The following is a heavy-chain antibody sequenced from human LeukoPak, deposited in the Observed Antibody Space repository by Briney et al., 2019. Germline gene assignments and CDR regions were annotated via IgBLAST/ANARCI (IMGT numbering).Heavy chain of an antibody. CDR2: INPSGGST. Sequence: ASVKVSCKASGYTFTSYYMHWVRQAPGQGLDWMGIINPSGGSTSYAEKFQGRATMTRDTSTSTVYMELSSLRFEDTAVYYCARGYNWNDPGDYWGQGTLVTVSS. V-gene: IGHV1-46*01. CDR1: GYTFTSYY. J-gene: IGHJ4*02. CDR3: ARGYNWNDPGDY. D-gene: IGHD1-1*01.